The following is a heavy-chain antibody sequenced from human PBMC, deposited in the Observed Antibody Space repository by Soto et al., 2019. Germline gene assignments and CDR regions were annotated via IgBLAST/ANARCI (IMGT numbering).Heavy chain of an antibody. CDR1: GGTFSTYA. J-gene: IGHJ4*02. V-gene: IGHV1-69*05. Sequence: QVQLVQSGAEVKKPESSVKVSCKAPGGTFSTYAISWVRQAPGQGLGWMGGIIPMFGTANYAQRFQDRVTXTXNESTNTVYMELSSLRSEDTAVYFCASGIQLWLRRINNGYSGWGQGTLVTVSS. D-gene: IGHD5-18*01. CDR3: ASGIQLWLRRINNGYSG. CDR2: IIPMFGTA.